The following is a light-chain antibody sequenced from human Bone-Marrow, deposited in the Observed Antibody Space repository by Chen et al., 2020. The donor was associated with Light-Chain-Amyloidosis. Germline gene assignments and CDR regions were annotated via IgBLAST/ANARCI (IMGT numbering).Light chain of an antibody. V-gene: IGKV1-NL1*01. Sequence: DIQMTQSPSSLSASVGDRVTITCRASRIISNSLVWYQQKPGKAPKLLLYAASRLESGVPSRFSGSGSGTDYTLTITSLEPDDFATYYCQEYYDTPHTFGQGTKLEIK. CDR1: RIISNS. J-gene: IGKJ2*01. CDR3: QEYYDTPHT. CDR2: AAS.